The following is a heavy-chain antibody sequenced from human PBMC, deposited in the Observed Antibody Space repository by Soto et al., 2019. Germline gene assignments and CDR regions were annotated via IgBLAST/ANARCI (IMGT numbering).Heavy chain of an antibody. CDR1: GGTFSSYA. J-gene: IGHJ4*02. Sequence: GASVKVSCKASGGTFSSYAISWVRQAPGQGLEWMGWINPKSGGTMYPQKFQGRVTMTWDTSISTAYMALTRLRSDDTAVYYCARDLAKGGGSAGFEHWGQGTRVTVSS. V-gene: IGHV1-2*02. CDR3: ARDLAKGGGSAGFEH. D-gene: IGHD1-26*01. CDR2: INPKSGGT.